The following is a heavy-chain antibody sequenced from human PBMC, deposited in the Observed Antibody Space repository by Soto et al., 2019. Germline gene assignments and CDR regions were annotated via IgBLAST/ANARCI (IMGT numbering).Heavy chain of an antibody. CDR1: GYTFSSFG. CDR3: ARDTESNRYND. Sequence: ASVKVSCKASGYTFSSFGINWVRQAPGQGLEWVGWVSVYNDDTKSAQRLQGRVTLTTDTSASTAYMELRSLTSDDTAMYYCARDTESNRYNDWGQGTLVTVSS. J-gene: IGHJ1*01. CDR2: VSVYNDDT. D-gene: IGHD1-20*01. V-gene: IGHV1-18*01.